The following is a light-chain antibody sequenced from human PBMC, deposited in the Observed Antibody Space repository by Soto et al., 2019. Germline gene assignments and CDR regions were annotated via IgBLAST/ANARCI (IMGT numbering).Light chain of an antibody. Sequence: QSALTQPASVSGSPGQSITISCTGSSSDVGGYNFVSWYQQHPGKAPKLMIYEVTDRPSGVSNRFSGSKSGNTASLTISGLQAEDEADYYCCSYTNSSTLVVFGGGTKLTVL. CDR3: CSYTNSSTLVV. CDR2: EVT. V-gene: IGLV2-14*01. CDR1: SSDVGGYNF. J-gene: IGLJ2*01.